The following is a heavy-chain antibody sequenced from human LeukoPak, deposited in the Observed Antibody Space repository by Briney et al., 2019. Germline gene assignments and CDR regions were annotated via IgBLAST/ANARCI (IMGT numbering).Heavy chain of an antibody. CDR2: INPNSGGT. D-gene: IGHD3-9*01. CDR1: GYTFTDYY. J-gene: IGHJ4*02. V-gene: IGHV1-2*02. CDR3: TRYTYDKGGGY. Sequence: GASVKVSCKASGYTFTDYYLHWARQAPGQGLEWMGWINPNSGGTNYAQKFQGRVTMTGDTSISIVYMELSRLTSDDTAVYYCTRYTYDKGGGYWGQGTLVTVSS.